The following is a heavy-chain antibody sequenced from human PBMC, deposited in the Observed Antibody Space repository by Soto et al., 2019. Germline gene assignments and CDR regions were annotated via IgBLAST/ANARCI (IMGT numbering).Heavy chain of an antibody. CDR1: GFTFSSNG. CDR2: IRSDGDST. J-gene: IGHJ4*02. V-gene: IGHV3-23*01. D-gene: IGHD1-26*01. Sequence: EVQVLESGGGLVQPGGSLRLSCAASGFTFSSNGMNWVRQAPGKGLEWVSGIRSDGDSTYNADSVKGRFTVSRDTSKNTVHLQLKSLRVEDAAIYYCAKGKGVGATPDGANCWGQGTLVTVSS. CDR3: AKGKGVGATPDGANC.